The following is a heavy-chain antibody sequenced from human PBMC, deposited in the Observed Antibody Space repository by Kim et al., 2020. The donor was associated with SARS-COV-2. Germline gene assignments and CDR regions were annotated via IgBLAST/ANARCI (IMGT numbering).Heavy chain of an antibody. V-gene: IGHV3-74*01. Sequence: DAVKGRFTISRDNAKTTLSLRMNRLRVEDTAVYFCARDGGGNDYYFSGMDVWGQGTTVTVSS. J-gene: IGHJ6*02. CDR3: ARDGGGNDYYFSGMDV. D-gene: IGHD2-15*01.